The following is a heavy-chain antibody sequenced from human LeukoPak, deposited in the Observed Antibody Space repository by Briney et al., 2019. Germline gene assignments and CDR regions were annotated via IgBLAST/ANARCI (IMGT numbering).Heavy chain of an antibody. CDR3: ARVGTSGWYGDS. J-gene: IGHJ4*02. CDR1: GYTFTNYG. D-gene: IGHD6-13*01. Sequence: ASVKVSRKASGYTFTNYGIHWVRQAPGQRLEWMGWIDAGNGNTRSSQKLQGRVTITTDTSANTAYMELSSLISEDTAIYFCARVGTSGWYGDSWGQGTQVSVSS. V-gene: IGHV1-3*01. CDR2: IDAGNGNT.